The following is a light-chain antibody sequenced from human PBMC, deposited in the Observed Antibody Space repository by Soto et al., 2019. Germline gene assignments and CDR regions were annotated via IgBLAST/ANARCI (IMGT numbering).Light chain of an antibody. CDR2: GAS. V-gene: IGKV3-15*01. J-gene: IGKJ5*01. CDR3: QQYNYWPIT. CDR1: QSISSN. Sequence: EIAMAQASATLSSSPGESATLSCRASQSISSNLAWYQQKPGQSPRLLIYGASTRATGIPARFSGSGSETDFTLTVSSLRSEDSAVYYCQQYNYWPITFGQGTRLEIK.